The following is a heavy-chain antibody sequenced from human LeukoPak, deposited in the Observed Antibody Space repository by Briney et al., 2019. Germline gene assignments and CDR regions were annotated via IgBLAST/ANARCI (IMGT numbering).Heavy chain of an antibody. CDR2: ISGSGGST. CDR1: GFTFSSYA. Sequence: PGGSLRLSCAASGFTFSSYAMSWVRQAPGKGLEWVSAISGSGGSTYYADSVKGRFTISRDNSKNTLYLQMSSLRAEDTAVYYCAKDPYSGSYFDYWGQGTLVTVSS. D-gene: IGHD1-26*01. CDR3: AKDPYSGSYFDY. V-gene: IGHV3-23*01. J-gene: IGHJ4*02.